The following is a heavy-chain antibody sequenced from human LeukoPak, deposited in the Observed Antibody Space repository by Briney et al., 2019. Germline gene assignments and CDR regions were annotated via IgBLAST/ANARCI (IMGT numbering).Heavy chain of an antibody. CDR2: ISGSADIT. Sequence: GGSLRLSCGASGFIFSTYVMSWVRQAPGKGLEWVSAISGSADITYYADSVKGRFTVSRDNTKNTLYLQMNTPRVEDTAVYYCAKDRDGDYDLSLDYWGQGTLVTVSS. D-gene: IGHD4-17*01. CDR1: GFIFSTYV. CDR3: AKDRDGDYDLSLDY. V-gene: IGHV3-23*01. J-gene: IGHJ4*02.